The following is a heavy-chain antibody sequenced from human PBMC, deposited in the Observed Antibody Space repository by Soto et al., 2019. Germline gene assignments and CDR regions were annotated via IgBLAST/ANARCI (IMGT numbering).Heavy chain of an antibody. CDR1: GGSISSYY. CDR3: ASLSRSADFWSGSPPFYGMDV. V-gene: IGHV4-59*01. J-gene: IGHJ6*02. CDR2: ICNSGST. Sequence: SETLSLTCTVSGGSISSYYWSWIRQPPGEGLEWIGCICNSGSTNYNPSLKSRVTISVDTQKNQFSLKLSSVTAADTAVYYCASLSRSADFWSGSPPFYGMDVWGQGTTVTVSS. D-gene: IGHD3-3*01.